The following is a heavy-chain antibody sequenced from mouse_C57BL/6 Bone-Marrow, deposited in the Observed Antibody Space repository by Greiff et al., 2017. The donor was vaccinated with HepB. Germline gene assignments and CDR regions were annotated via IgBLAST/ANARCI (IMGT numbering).Heavy chain of an antibody. CDR1: GFTFSSYG. CDR2: ISSGGSYT. CDR3: ARILLCLFDY. V-gene: IGHV5-4*03. J-gene: IGHJ2*01. D-gene: IGHD2-1*01. Sequence: EVMLVESGGDLVKPGGSLKLSCAASGFTFSSYGMSWVRQTPDKRLEWVATISSGGSYTYYPDNVKGRFTISRDNAKNNLYLQMSHLKSEDTAMYYCARILLCLFDYWGQGTTLTVSS.